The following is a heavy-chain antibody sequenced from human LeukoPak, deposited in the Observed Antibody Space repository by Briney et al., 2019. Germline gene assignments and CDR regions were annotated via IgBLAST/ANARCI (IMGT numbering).Heavy chain of an antibody. V-gene: IGHV4-61*01. D-gene: IGHD1-1*01. J-gene: IGHJ5*02. CDR3: ASAALEPPRFEL. CDR2: IYYSGST. CDR1: GRSVSSGSYY. Sequence: PSETLSLTCTVSGRSVSSGSYYWSWIRQPPGKGLEWIGDIYYSGSTNYNPSLKSRLTISVDTSKNQFSLKLSPVTAADTAVYYCASAALEPPRFELGGQGTLLRLSS.